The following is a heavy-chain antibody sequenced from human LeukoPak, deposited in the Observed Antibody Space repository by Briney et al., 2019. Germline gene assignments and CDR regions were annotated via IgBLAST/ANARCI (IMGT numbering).Heavy chain of an antibody. CDR3: AKVSTLWFREGYFDY. D-gene: IGHD3-10*01. CDR2: ISSSTTNI. Sequence: GGSLRLSCAASGFTFSSYSMNWVRQAPGKGLEWVSSISSSTTNIYYADSVKGRFTISRDNAKNSLYLQMNSLRAEDTAVYYCAKVSTLWFREGYFDYWGQGTLVTVSS. V-gene: IGHV3-21*04. CDR1: GFTFSSYS. J-gene: IGHJ4*02.